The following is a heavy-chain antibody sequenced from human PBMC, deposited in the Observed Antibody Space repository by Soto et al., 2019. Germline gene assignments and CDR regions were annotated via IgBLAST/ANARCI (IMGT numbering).Heavy chain of an antibody. Sequence: QVQLVESGGGVVQPGRSLRLSCAASGFTFSSYAMHWVRQAPGKGLEWVAVISYDGSNKYYADSGKGRFTISRDNSKNRLCLTMTSLRAEGTAVDYCARERVVVLTAMYYGAFDIWGQGTMVTVSS. CDR1: GFTFSSYA. D-gene: IGHD2-21*02. CDR2: ISYDGSNK. V-gene: IGHV3-30-3*01. CDR3: ARERVVVLTAMYYGAFDI. J-gene: IGHJ3*02.